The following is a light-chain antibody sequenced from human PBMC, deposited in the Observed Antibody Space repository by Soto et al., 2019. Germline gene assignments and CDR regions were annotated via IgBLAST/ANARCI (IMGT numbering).Light chain of an antibody. J-gene: IGLJ6*01. CDR1: ISDVGGYHY. CDR3: SADTTRSAV. V-gene: IGLV2-14*01. CDR2: EVT. Sequence: SFPTQPASVCGSPGQSITISCTGTISDVGGYHYVSWYQQLPGKAPKLMIYEVTKRPSGVSNRFSGSKSDNTASLTISGLQAEDEAEYYCSADTTRSAVFGTGTEVTVL.